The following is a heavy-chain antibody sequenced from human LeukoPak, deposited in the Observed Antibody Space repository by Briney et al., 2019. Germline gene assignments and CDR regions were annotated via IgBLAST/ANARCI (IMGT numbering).Heavy chain of an antibody. CDR1: GYTFTGYQ. Sequence: ASVKVSCKASGYTFTGYQMHWVRQAPGQGLEWMGWISPKSGDAYYAQKFQGRVTMTRDTSMRIAYMELSGLRSEDTAVYYCARAHYASSNIKVPFDVWGKGTTVTVSS. CDR2: ISPKSGDA. CDR3: ARAHYASSNIKVPFDV. J-gene: IGHJ6*04. D-gene: IGHD3-22*01. V-gene: IGHV1-2*02.